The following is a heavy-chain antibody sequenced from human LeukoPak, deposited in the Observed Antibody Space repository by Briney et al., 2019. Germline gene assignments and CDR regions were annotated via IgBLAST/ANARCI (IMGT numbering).Heavy chain of an antibody. CDR1: GGSFSGYY. CDR3: AGSSGSYDY. J-gene: IGHJ4*02. CDR2: INHSGST. D-gene: IGHD3-22*01. V-gene: IGHV4-34*01. Sequence: SETLSLTCAVYGGSFSGYYWSWIRQPPGKGLEWIGEINHSGSTNYNPSLKSRVTISVDTSKNQFSLKLSSVTAADTAVYYCAGSSGSYDYWGQGTLVTVSS.